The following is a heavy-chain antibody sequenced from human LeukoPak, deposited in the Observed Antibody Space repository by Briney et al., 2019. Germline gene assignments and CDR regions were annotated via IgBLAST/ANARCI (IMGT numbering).Heavy chain of an antibody. J-gene: IGHJ3*02. D-gene: IGHD2-8*02. Sequence: PSETLSLTCTVSCGSINNYYWNWIRQPPGKGLEWIGYIHYSGSTNYNPSLKSRVTISVDTSKNQFSLKLSSVTAADTAVYYCARVKFKGLLVNAFDIWGQGTMVTVSS. CDR2: IHYSGST. V-gene: IGHV4-59*01. CDR3: ARVKFKGLLVNAFDI. CDR1: CGSINNYY.